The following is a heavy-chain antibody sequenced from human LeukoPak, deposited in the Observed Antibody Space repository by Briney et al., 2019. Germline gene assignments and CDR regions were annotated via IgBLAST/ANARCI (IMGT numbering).Heavy chain of an antibody. V-gene: IGHV3-21*01. Sequence: PGGSLRLSCAASGFTFSSYSMNWVRQAPGKGLEWVSSISSSSSYIYYADSVKGRFTISRDNAKNSLHLQMNSLRAEDTAVYYCARGLRFLEWPNWFDPGGQGTLVTVSS. CDR3: ARGLRFLEWPNWFDP. CDR2: ISSSSSYI. J-gene: IGHJ5*02. D-gene: IGHD3-3*01. CDR1: GFTFSSYS.